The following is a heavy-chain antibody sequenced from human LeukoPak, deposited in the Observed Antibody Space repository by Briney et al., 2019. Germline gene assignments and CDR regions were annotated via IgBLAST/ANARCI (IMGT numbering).Heavy chain of an antibody. V-gene: IGHV4-59*08. Sequence: PPETLSLTCTVSGGSISSYYWSWIRQPPGKGLEWIGYIYYSGSTNYNPSLKSRVTISVDTSKNQFSLKLSSVTAADTAVYYCATTSYYYGSGSIHAFDIWGQGTMVTVSS. D-gene: IGHD3-10*01. CDR2: IYYSGST. J-gene: IGHJ3*02. CDR3: ATTSYYYGSGSIHAFDI. CDR1: GGSISSYY.